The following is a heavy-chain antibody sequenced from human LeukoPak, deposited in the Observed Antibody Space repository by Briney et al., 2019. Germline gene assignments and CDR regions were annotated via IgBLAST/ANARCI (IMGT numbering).Heavy chain of an antibody. CDR3: ASGPIRYCSSTSCYYYYGMDV. D-gene: IGHD2-2*01. J-gene: IGHJ6*02. CDR1: GYTFTSYA. V-gene: IGHV1-3*01. Sequence: ASVKVSCKASGYTFTSYAMHRVRQAPGQRLEWMGWINAGNGNTKYSQKFQGRVTITRDTSASTAYMELSSLRSEDTAVYYCASGPIRYCSSTSCYYYYGMDVWGQGTTVTVSS. CDR2: INAGNGNT.